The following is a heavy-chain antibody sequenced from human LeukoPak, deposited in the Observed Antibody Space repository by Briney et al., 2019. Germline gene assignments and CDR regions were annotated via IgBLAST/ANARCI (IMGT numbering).Heavy chain of an antibody. CDR1: GFTFSSYS. J-gene: IGHJ4*02. CDR2: ISSSSSYI. D-gene: IGHD6-13*01. Sequence: GGSLRLSCAASGFTFSSYSMNWVRQAPGKGLECVSSISSSSSYIYYADSVKGRFTISRDNAKNSLYLQMNSLRAEDTAVYYCARDSRCSSSWCSDYWGQGTLVTVSS. CDR3: ARDSRCSSSWCSDY. V-gene: IGHV3-21*01.